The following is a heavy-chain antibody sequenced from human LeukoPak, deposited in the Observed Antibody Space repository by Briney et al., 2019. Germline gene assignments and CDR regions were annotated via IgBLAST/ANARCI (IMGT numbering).Heavy chain of an antibody. CDR1: GGSVSSTSYY. V-gene: IGHV4-39*07. CDR2: DYYSGTT. J-gene: IGHJ4*02. Sequence: SETLSLTCTVSGGSVSSTSYYWAWMRQPPGKGLEWIGSDYYSGTTYYNPSLKSRVTVSVDTSKNQFSLKLSSVTAADTAVYYCARSAEYYYDSSGYYYYLDYWGQGTLVTVSS. D-gene: IGHD3-22*01. CDR3: ARSAEYYYDSSGYYYYLDY.